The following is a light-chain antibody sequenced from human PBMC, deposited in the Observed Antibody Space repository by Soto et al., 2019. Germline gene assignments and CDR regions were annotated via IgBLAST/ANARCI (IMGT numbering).Light chain of an antibody. J-gene: IGKJ1*01. CDR3: QQRSNWPPWT. V-gene: IGKV3-11*01. CDR1: QSVSSY. Sequence: EIVLTQSPATLSLSPVERATLSXSTSQSVSSYLAWYQQQPGQAATILIYYASTRATGSPPTCSGSGSATTFSLTIISLEPEDFAVYYCQQRSNWPPWTFGQGTKVDIK. CDR2: YAS.